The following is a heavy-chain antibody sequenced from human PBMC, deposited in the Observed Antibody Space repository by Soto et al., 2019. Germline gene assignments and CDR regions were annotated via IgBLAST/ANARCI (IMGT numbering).Heavy chain of an antibody. CDR3: ARALDSSGYSDNSFDP. CDR2: ISGDGSIT. CDR1: GFTFSSHW. V-gene: IGHV3-74*01. J-gene: IGHJ5*02. Sequence: GGSLGLSCAASGFTFSSHWMHWVRQAPGKGLVWVSRISGDGSITSYADSVWGRFTISRDNAKNTLSLQMNSLRAEDTAVYYCARALDSSGYSDNSFDPWGQGTLVTVSS. D-gene: IGHD3-22*01.